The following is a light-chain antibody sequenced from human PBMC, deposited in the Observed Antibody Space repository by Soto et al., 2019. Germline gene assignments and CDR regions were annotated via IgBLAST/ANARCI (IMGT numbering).Light chain of an antibody. V-gene: IGLV2-14*03. J-gene: IGLJ2*01. CDR2: DVT. Sequence: QSVLTQPASVSGSPGQSITISCTGTSSDVGGFNYVSWYQHHPGKAPKLMIYDVTYRPSGVSNRFSGSKSGNTASLTISGLQAEDEADYYCCSYTNSITLVFGGGTKLTVL. CDR3: CSYTNSITLV. CDR1: SSDVGGFNY.